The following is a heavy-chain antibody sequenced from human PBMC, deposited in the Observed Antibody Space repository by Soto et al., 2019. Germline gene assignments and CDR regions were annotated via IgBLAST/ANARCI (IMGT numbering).Heavy chain of an antibody. J-gene: IGHJ4*02. D-gene: IGHD2-8*01. CDR2: ISSSGTNI. V-gene: IGHV3-48*02. CDR1: GFTFNSYD. CDR3: VRDSAFQDARKEGE. Sequence: EVQLVESGGDLVQPGGSLRLSCAGSGFTFNSYDMNWVRQAPGKGLEWVSHISSSGTNIYYADSVKGRFTISRDNVKQSLYLLMNSLRDEDTAVYYCVRDSAFQDARKEGEWGQGTLVTVSS.